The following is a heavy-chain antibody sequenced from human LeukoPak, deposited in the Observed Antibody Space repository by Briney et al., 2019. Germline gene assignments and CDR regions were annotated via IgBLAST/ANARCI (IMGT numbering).Heavy chain of an antibody. J-gene: IGHJ5*02. V-gene: IGHV4-39*07. CDR2: IYYSGST. CDR1: GGSISSSSYY. D-gene: IGHD3-22*01. CDR3: ARVTSSGYSP. Sequence: SETLSLTCTVSGGSISSSSYYWGWIRQPPGKGLEWIGSIYYSGSTYYNPSLKSRVTISVDTSKNQFSLKLSSVTAADTALYYCARVTSSGYSPWGQGTLVTVSS.